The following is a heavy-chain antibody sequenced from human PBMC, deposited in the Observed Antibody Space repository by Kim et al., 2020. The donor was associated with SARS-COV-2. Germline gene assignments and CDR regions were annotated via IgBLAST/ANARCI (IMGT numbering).Heavy chain of an antibody. V-gene: IGHV4-59*08. CDR2: IYYSGST. CDR3: ARHYIDYGGNPSHFDY. Sequence: SETLSLTCTVSGGSISSYYWSWIRQPPGKGLEWXGYIYYSGSTNYNPSLKSRVTISVDTSKNQFSLKLSSVTAADTAVYYXARHYIDYGGNPSHFDYWGQGTPVTV. D-gene: IGHD4-17*01. J-gene: IGHJ4*02. CDR1: GGSISSYY.